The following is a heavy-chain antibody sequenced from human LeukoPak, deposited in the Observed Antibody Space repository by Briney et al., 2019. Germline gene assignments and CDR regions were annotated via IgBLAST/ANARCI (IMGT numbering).Heavy chain of an antibody. D-gene: IGHD3-9*01. V-gene: IGHV1-2*02. Sequence: ASVKVSCKASGYTFTGYYMHWVRQAPGQGLEWMGWINPNSGGTNYAQKFQGRVTMTRDTSISTAYMELSRLRSDDTAVYYCARAHYDILTGYYLIDYWGQGTLVTVSS. CDR3: ARAHYDILTGYYLIDY. CDR2: INPNSGGT. CDR1: GYTFTGYY. J-gene: IGHJ4*02.